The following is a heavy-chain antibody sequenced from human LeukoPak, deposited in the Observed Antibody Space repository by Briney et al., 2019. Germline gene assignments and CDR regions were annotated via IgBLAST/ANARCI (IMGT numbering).Heavy chain of an antibody. J-gene: IGHJ3*02. CDR2: ISGSGGST. D-gene: IGHD1-26*01. CDR3: GKVRVGLEPHAFDI. CDR1: EFTFNNYA. Sequence: PGGSLRLSCAASEFTFNNYAMSWVRQAPGKGLEWVSTISGSGGSTYYADSVKGRFTISRDNSKNTLYLQMNSLRAEDTAVYYCGKVRVGLEPHAFDIWGQGTMVTVSS. V-gene: IGHV3-23*01.